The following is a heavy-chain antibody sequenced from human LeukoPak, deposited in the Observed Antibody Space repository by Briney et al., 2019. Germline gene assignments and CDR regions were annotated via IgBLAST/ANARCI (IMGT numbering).Heavy chain of an antibody. CDR1: GFTFSGSA. CDR3: ATEPPIAMAGTDY. D-gene: IGHD6-19*01. CDR2: IRSKTNNYAT. Sequence: GGSLRLSCAASGFTFSGSAMHWVRQASGKGLEWVGRIRSKTNNYATAYATSVKGRFTISRDDSKNMAYLQMNSLKTEDTAVYYCATEPPIAMAGTDYWGQGTLVTVSS. J-gene: IGHJ4*02. V-gene: IGHV3-73*01.